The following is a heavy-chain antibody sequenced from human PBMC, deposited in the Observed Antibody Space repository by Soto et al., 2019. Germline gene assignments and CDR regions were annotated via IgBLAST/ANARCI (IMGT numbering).Heavy chain of an antibody. Sequence: QVQLVQSGAEVKKPGASVKVSCMASGYTFTNYYIYWVRQAPGQGLEWMGMINPSGGSTTYAQRFQGRVTMTEDPSTSTVYMELSSLRSEDTAVYYCARKEYSSGWYLVDYWGQGTLVTVSS. CDR1: GYTFTNYY. J-gene: IGHJ4*02. V-gene: IGHV1-46*01. CDR3: ARKEYSSGWYLVDY. CDR2: INPSGGST. D-gene: IGHD6-19*01.